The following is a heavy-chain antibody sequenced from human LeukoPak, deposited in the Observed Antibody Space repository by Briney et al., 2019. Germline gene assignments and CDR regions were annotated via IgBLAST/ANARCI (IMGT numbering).Heavy chain of an antibody. CDR3: ARGLNDFWSGYYQGGFLYMDV. D-gene: IGHD3-3*01. V-gene: IGHV4-4*07. CDR2: IYTSGST. J-gene: IGHJ6*03. CDR1: GGSISSYY. Sequence: SETLSLTCTVSGGSISSYYWSWIRQPAGKGLEWIGRIYTSGSTNYNPSLKSRVTMSVDTSKNQFSLKLSSVTAADTAVYYCARGLNDFWSGYYQGGFLYMDVWGKGTTVTVSS.